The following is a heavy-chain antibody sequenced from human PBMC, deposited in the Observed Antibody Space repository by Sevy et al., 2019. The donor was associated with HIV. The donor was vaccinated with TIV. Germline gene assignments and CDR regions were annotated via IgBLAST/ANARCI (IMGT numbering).Heavy chain of an antibody. CDR2: IRYDGSKK. Sequence: GGSLRLSCASSGFPFSHYGFHWVRLAPGKGLDWVAFIRYDGSKKYYAESVRGRFTVSRDNSKNTLYLQMNSLRPEDTATYYCAKAFYDFSGRVAVVDPWGQGTLVTVSS. V-gene: IGHV3-30*02. CDR1: GFPFSHYG. D-gene: IGHD3-3*01. CDR3: AKAFYDFSGRVAVVDP. J-gene: IGHJ5*02.